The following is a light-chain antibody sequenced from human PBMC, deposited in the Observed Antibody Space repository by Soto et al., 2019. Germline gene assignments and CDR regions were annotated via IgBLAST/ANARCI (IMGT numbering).Light chain of an antibody. J-gene: IGKJ5*01. Sequence: SQMTQSPSSLSASVGDRVTITCRASQSISTYLNWYQKKPGKAPNLLIYDASRLQSGVPSRFSGSGGGTDFTLSISSVQPEDFATYFCQQSYMDPITFGHGTRLEI. CDR1: QSISTY. CDR3: QQSYMDPIT. CDR2: DAS. V-gene: IGKV1-39*01.